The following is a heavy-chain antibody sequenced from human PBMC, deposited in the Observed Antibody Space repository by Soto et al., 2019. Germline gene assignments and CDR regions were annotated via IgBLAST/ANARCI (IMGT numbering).Heavy chain of an antibody. CDR3: ARHGYYDDSGFH. Sequence: GSLRLSCADSGFSFSHACMSWFRQAPGKGLEWVGRIKSKTDGGTTDYAAPVKDRFTISRDDSENTLYLQMNSLKASDTAMYYCARHGYYDDSGFHWGQGTLVTVSS. D-gene: IGHD3-22*01. CDR2: IKSKTDGGTT. CDR1: GFSFSHAC. V-gene: IGHV3-15*01. J-gene: IGHJ4*01.